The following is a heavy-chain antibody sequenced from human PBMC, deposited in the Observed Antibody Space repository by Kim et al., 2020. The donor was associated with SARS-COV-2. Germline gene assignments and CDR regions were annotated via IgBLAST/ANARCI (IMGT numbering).Heavy chain of an antibody. V-gene: IGHV3-74*01. CDR2: ISSDGSSI. D-gene: IGHD3-10*01. CDR1: GFTFSGYW. CDR3: ARGGASGSYSGVNYGLDV. J-gene: IGHJ6*02. Sequence: GGSLRLSCAASGFTFSGYWMHWVRQAPVKGLVWVSRISSDGSSINYADFVKGRFTISRDNAKNTLYVQMNSLRVEDTAVDYCARGGASGSYSGVNYGLDVWGQGTTVTVSS.